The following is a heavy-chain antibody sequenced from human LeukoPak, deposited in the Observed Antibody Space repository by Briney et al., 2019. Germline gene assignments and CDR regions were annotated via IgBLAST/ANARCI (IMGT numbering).Heavy chain of an antibody. V-gene: IGHV1-24*01. CDR1: GYTLTEFS. D-gene: IGHD2-21*02. J-gene: IGHJ4*02. Sequence: ASVKVSCKVSGYTLTEFSMHWVRQAPGKGLEWMGGFDPEDGETIYAQKFQGRVTMTEDTSTDTAYMELSSLRSEDTAVYYCATGVVTAILARFDYWGQGTLVTVSS. CDR3: ATGVVTAILARFDY. CDR2: FDPEDGET.